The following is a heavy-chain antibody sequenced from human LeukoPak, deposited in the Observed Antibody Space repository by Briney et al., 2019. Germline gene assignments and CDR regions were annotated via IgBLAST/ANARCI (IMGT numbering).Heavy chain of an antibody. CDR1: GGSISSSGYY. CDR3: ARVRYCSGGSCYEGSYYFDY. V-gene: IGHV4-39*07. CDR2: IYYSGNT. D-gene: IGHD2-15*01. J-gene: IGHJ4*02. Sequence: SETLSLTCTVSGGSISSSGYYWGWIRQPPGKGLEWIGSIYYSGNTYYNPSLKSRVIISVDTSKNMFSLKLSSVTAADTAVYYCARVRYCSGGSCYEGSYYFDYWGQGTLVTVSS.